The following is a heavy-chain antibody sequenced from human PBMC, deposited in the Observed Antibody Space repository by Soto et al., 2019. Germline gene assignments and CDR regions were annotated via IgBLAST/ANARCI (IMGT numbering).Heavy chain of an antibody. D-gene: IGHD5-18*01. CDR3: ARDDVDTAMAYYFDY. CDR2: ISYDGSNK. V-gene: IGHV3-30-3*01. Sequence: SGGSLRLSCAASGFTFSSYAMHWVRQAPGKGLEWVAVISYDGSNKYYADSVKGRFTIPRDNSKNTLYLQMNSLRAEDTAVYYCARDDVDTAMAYYFDYWGQGTLVTVSS. J-gene: IGHJ4*02. CDR1: GFTFSSYA.